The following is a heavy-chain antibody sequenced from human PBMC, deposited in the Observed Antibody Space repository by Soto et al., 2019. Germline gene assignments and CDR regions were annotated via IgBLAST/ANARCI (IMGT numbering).Heavy chain of an antibody. D-gene: IGHD2-8*01. CDR1: GFSLSNARMG. V-gene: IGHV2-26*01. CDR3: ARIRAPGGEGCTKGVCYIPQMGCFDP. CDR2: IFSNDEK. J-gene: IGHJ5*02. Sequence: QVTLKESGPVLVKPTEPLTLTCTVSGFSLSNARMGVSWIRQPPGKALEWLAHIFSNDEKSYSTSLKSRLTISKDTSQGQVVLTMTTMERVDTATYYCARIRAPGGEGCTKGVCYIPQMGCFDPWGQGTLVTVSS.